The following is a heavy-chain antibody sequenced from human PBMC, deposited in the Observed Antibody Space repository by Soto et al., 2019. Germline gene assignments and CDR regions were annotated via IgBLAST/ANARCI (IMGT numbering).Heavy chain of an antibody. J-gene: IGHJ3*02. Sequence: VQLVESGGGVVQPGRSLRLSCAASGFTFSSYGMHWVRQAPGKGLEWVAVIWYDGSNKYYADSVKGRFTISRDNSKNTLYLQMNSLRAEDTAVYYCARDRGVEYSSSGHAFDIWGQGTMVTVSS. D-gene: IGHD6-6*01. CDR3: ARDRGVEYSSSGHAFDI. V-gene: IGHV3-33*01. CDR1: GFTFSSYG. CDR2: IWYDGSNK.